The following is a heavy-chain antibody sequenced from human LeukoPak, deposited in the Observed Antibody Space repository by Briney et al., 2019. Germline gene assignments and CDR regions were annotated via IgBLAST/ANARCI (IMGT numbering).Heavy chain of an antibody. CDR3: AKDPGSNYYFDY. Sequence: GGSLRLSCVASGLSFRSYSMNWVRQAPGKGLEWVSYISSTSSTIYYADSVEGRFTISRDNAKESLYLQMNSLRAEDTAVYYCAKDPGSNYYFDYWGQGTLVTVSS. D-gene: IGHD4-11*01. CDR1: GLSFRSYS. V-gene: IGHV3-48*04. J-gene: IGHJ4*02. CDR2: ISSTSSTI.